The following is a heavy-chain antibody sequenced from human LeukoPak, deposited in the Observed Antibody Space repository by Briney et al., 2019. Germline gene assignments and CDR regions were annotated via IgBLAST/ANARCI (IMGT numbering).Heavy chain of an antibody. Sequence: VASVTVSCKASGYTLTELSMHWVRQAPGKGLEWMGGFDPEDGETIYAQKFQGRVTMTEDTSTDTAYMELSSLRSEDTAVYYCATLDQLWFDYWGQGTLVTVSS. CDR3: ATLDQLWFDY. D-gene: IGHD5-18*01. J-gene: IGHJ4*02. CDR1: GYTLTELS. CDR2: FDPEDGET. V-gene: IGHV1-24*01.